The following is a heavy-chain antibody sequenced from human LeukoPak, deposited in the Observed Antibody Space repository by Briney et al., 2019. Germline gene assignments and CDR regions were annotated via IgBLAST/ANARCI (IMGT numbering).Heavy chain of an antibody. CDR1: GGSISSYY. V-gene: IGHV4-59*01. D-gene: IGHD3-10*01. J-gene: IGHJ4*02. Sequence: SETLSLTCTVSGGSISSYYWSWIRQPPGKGLEWIGYIYYSGSTNYNPSLKSRVTISVDTSKNQLSLKLSSVTAADTAVYYCARDLGFGELLPNYWGQGTLVTVPS. CDR2: IYYSGST. CDR3: ARDLGFGELLPNY.